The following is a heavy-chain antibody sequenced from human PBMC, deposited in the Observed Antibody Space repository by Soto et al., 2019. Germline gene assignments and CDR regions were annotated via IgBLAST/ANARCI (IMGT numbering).Heavy chain of an antibody. D-gene: IGHD3-3*01. CDR2: ISGSGGTT. V-gene: IGHV3-23*01. Sequence: GGSLRLSCAASGFTFSSYAMSWVRQAPGKGLEWVSAISGSGGTTYYADSVKGRFTISRDNSKNTLYLQMNSLRAEDTAVYYCAKEYYYFWSGYLSASDYWGQGTLVTVSS. J-gene: IGHJ4*02. CDR3: AKEYYYFWSGYLSASDY. CDR1: GFTFSSYA.